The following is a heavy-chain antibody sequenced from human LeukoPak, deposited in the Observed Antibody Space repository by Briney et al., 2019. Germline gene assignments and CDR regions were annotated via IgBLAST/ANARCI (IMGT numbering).Heavy chain of an antibody. J-gene: IGHJ6*03. D-gene: IGHD3-3*01. CDR2: IYTSGST. V-gene: IGHV4-61*02. CDR3: ARLTVDGPHYDFWSGFSYYYYYYMDV. CDR1: GGSISSGSYY. Sequence: SQTLSLTCTVSGGSISSGSYYWSWIRQPAGKGLEWIGRIYTSGSTNYNPSLKSRVTISVDTSKNQFSLKLSSVTAADTAVCYCARLTVDGPHYDFWSGFSYYYYYYMDVWGKGTTVTVSS.